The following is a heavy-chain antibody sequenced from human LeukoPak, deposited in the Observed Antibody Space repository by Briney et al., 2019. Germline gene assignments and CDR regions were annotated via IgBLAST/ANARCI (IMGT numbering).Heavy chain of an antibody. CDR1: GFTFSSYS. V-gene: IGHV3-21*01. J-gene: IGHJ4*02. CDR3: ARVGWGIRDQAY. CDR2: ISSSSYI. Sequence: GGSLRLSCAASGFTFSSYSMNWVRQAPGKGLEWVSSISSSSYIYYADSVKGRFTISRDNAKNSLYLQMNSLRAEDTAVYYCARVGWGIRDQAYWGQGTLVTVSS. D-gene: IGHD3-16*01.